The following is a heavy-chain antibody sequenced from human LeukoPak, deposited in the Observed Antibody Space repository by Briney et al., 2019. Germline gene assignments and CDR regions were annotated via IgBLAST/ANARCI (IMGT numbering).Heavy chain of an antibody. V-gene: IGHV4-39*01. CDR1: GGSISSSSYY. CDR3: ARHHGELRAYWYFDL. D-gene: IGHD1-26*01. J-gene: IGHJ2*01. Sequence: SETLSLTCTVSGGSISSSSYYWGWIRQPPGKGLEWIGSIYYSGSTYYNPSLKSRVTISVDTSKNQFSLKLSSVTAADTAVYYCARHHGELRAYWYFDLWGRGTLVTVSS. CDR2: IYYSGST.